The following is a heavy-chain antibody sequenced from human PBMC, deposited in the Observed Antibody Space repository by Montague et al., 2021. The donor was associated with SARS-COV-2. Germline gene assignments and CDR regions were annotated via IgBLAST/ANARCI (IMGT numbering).Heavy chain of an antibody. Sequence: SETLSLTCTASGGSVSSGTYYWGWIRQPPGKGLEWIGEINHSGSTNYNPSLKSRVTISVDTSKNQFSLKLSSVTAADTAVYYCARRSRVVTAIWALRTSLTSWFDPWGQGTLVTASS. CDR3: ARRSRVVTAIWALRTSLTSWFDP. CDR2: INHSGST. CDR1: GGSVSSGTYY. J-gene: IGHJ5*02. V-gene: IGHV4-39*07. D-gene: IGHD2-21*02.